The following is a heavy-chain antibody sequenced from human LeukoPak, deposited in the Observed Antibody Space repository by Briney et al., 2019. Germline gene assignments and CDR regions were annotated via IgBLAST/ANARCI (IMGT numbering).Heavy chain of an antibody. CDR3: AKDANYYDSSGYLYYFDY. CDR2: IKQDGSEK. D-gene: IGHD3-22*01. CDR1: GFTFSSYW. Sequence: PPGGSLRLSCAASGFTFSSYWMSWVRQAPGKGLEWVANIKQDGSEKYYVDSVKGRFTISRDNSKNTLYLQMNSLRAEDTAVYYCAKDANYYDSSGYLYYFDYWGQGTLVTVSS. V-gene: IGHV3-7*01. J-gene: IGHJ4*02.